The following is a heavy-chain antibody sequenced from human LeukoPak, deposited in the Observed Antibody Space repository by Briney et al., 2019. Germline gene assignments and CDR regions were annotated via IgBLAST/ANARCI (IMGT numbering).Heavy chain of an antibody. CDR1: GGSISSYY. J-gene: IGHJ3*02. Sequence: SETLSLTCTVSGGSISSYYWSWIRRPPGKGLEWIGYIYYSGSTNYNPSLKSRVTISVDTSKNQFSLKLSSVTAADTAVYYCARDRGDSSGYYEEGDAFDIWGQGTMVTVSS. CDR2: IYYSGST. V-gene: IGHV4-59*01. CDR3: ARDRGDSSGYYEEGDAFDI. D-gene: IGHD3-22*01.